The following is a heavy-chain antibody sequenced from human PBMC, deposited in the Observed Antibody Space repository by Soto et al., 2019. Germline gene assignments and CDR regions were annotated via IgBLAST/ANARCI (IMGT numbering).Heavy chain of an antibody. Sequence: GGSLRLSCAASGFTFSSYAMSWVRQAPGKGLEWVSAISGSGGSTYYADSVKGRFTISRDNSKNTLYLQMNSLRAEDTAVYYCARVLRAARMRHYYNGMHVWGQGTTVTVSS. CDR2: ISGSGGST. CDR1: GFTFSSYA. CDR3: ARVLRAARMRHYYNGMHV. V-gene: IGHV3-23*01. J-gene: IGHJ6*02. D-gene: IGHD6-6*01.